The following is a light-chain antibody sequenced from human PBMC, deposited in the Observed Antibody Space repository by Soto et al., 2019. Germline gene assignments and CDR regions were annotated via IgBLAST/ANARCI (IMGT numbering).Light chain of an antibody. J-gene: IGKJ2*01. CDR3: QQNKVYPYT. V-gene: IGKV1-5*01. Sequence: DIQMTQSPSTLSASIGDRVTITCRASQTINGRLAWYQQKPGRPPKLLIYDVSFLESGAPSRFSSSASGTDFTLTISSLRPDDFATFYSQQNKVYPYTFGQGSRLDIQ. CDR2: DVS. CDR1: QTINGR.